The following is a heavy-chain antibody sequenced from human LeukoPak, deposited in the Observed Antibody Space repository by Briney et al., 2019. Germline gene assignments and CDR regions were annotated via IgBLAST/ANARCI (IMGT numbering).Heavy chain of an antibody. V-gene: IGHV3-23*01. CDR1: GFTFSSYA. CDR2: ISGSGGST. CDR3: AKGSAAAGTGYFDY. D-gene: IGHD6-13*01. Sequence: GGSLRLSSAASGFTFSSYAMSWVRQAPGKRLEWVSAISGSGGSTYYADSVKGRFTISRDNSKNTLYLQMNSLRAEDTAVYYCAKGSAAAGTGYFDYWGQGTLVTVSS. J-gene: IGHJ4*02.